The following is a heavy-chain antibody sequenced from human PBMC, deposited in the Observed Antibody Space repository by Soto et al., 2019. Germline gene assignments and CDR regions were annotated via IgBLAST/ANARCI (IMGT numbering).Heavy chain of an antibody. J-gene: IGHJ6*03. Sequence: SETLSLTCTVSGGSISSYYWSWIRQPPGKGLEWIGYIYYSGSTNYNPSLKSRVTISVDTSKNQFSLKLSSVTAADTAVYYCARRGAPTPYYYGSGSYQEYYMDVWGKGTTVTVSS. V-gene: IGHV4-59*01. D-gene: IGHD3-10*01. CDR2: IYYSGST. CDR3: ARRGAPTPYYYGSGSYQEYYMDV. CDR1: GGSISSYY.